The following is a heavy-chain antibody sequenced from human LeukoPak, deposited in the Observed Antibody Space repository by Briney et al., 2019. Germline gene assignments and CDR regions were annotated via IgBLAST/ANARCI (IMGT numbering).Heavy chain of an antibody. V-gene: IGHV4-61*01. J-gene: IGHJ4*02. CDR3: ARDSSSGWYGIGY. Sequence: SGTLSLTCTVSGGSVSSGSYYWSWIRQPPGKGLEWIGYIYYSGSTNYNPSLKSRVTISVDTSKNQFSLKLSSVTAADTAVYYCARDSSSGWYGIGYWGQGTLVTVSS. CDR2: IYYSGST. D-gene: IGHD6-19*01. CDR1: GGSVSSGSYY.